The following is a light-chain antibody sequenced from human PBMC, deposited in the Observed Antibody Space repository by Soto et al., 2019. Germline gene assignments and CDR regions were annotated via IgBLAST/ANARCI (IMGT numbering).Light chain of an antibody. CDR3: SSYATSSTRV. CDR2: EVT. V-gene: IGLV2-14*01. Sequence: QSVLTQPASVSGSPGQSITISCTGTSSDVGGYNYVSWYQQHPGKAPKVMIFEVTNRPSGVSNRFSGSKSGNTASLTISGLQAEDEADYYCSSYATSSTRVFGTGTQLTVL. CDR1: SSDVGGYNY. J-gene: IGLJ1*01.